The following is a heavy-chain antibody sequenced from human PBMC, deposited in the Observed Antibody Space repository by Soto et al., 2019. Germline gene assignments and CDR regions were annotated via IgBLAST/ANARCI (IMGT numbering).Heavy chain of an antibody. J-gene: IGHJ5*02. Sequence: GASVKVSCKASGYSFTNFHIHWVRQAPGQGLEWMGMIDASNGITRYAQRFQGRITITRDTSASTAYMELRSLRSEDTAVYYCARTPTMVRALGYWFDPWGQGTLVTVSS. CDR2: IDASNGIT. CDR1: GYSFTNFH. CDR3: ARTPTMVRALGYWFDP. V-gene: IGHV1-3*01. D-gene: IGHD3-10*01.